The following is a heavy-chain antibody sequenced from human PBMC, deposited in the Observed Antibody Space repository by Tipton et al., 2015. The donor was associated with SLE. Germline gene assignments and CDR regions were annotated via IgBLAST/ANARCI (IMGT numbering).Heavy chain of an antibody. D-gene: IGHD6-19*01. CDR1: GGSISSYY. V-gene: IGHV4-4*07. CDR2: FYPGGTT. CDR3: ARGVRIAVVKGWYFDL. Sequence: TLSLTCTVSGGSISSYYWSWIRQSAGKGLEWMGRFYPGGTTSYNPSFKSRVTMSADTSKNQFSLKLNPVTAADTAVYYCARGVRIAVVKGWYFDLWGRGTLVTVSS. J-gene: IGHJ2*01.